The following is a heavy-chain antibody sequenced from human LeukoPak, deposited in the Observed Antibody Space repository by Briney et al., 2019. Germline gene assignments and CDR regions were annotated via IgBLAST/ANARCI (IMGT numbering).Heavy chain of an antibody. CDR3: AKVLLWFGELRFYFDY. CDR2: IRYDGSNK. D-gene: IGHD3-10*01. V-gene: IGHV3-30*02. Sequence: GGSLRLSCAASGFTFSSYGMHWVRQAPGKGLEWVAFIRYDGSNKYYADSVKGRFTISRDNSKNTLYLQMNSLRAEDTAVYYCAKVLLWFGELRFYFDYWGQGTLVTVSS. CDR1: GFTFSSYG. J-gene: IGHJ4*02.